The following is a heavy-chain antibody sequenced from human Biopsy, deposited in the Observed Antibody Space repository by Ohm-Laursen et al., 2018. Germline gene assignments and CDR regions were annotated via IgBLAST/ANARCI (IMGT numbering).Heavy chain of an antibody. D-gene: IGHD3-22*01. V-gene: IGHV1-2*02. CDR3: TRGGYYYDSLAYYYWFDP. CDR2: INAKTGDT. J-gene: IGHJ5*02. CDR1: GYTSTGYH. Sequence: ASVKVSCKASGYTSTGYHVHWVRQAPGQGLEWMGWINAKTGDTNYAQKFQGRVTMTRDTSISTAYVDLSSLRSDDTAVYYCTRGGYYYDSLAYYYWFDPWGQGTLVTVPS.